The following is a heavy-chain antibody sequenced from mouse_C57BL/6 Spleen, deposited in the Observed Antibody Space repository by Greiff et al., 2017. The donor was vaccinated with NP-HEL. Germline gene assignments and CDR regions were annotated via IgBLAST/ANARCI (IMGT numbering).Heavy chain of an antibody. Sequence: QVQLQQSGPGLVAPSQSLSITCTVSGFSLTSYGVHWVRQPPGKGLEWLVVIWSDGSSTYNSALKSRLSISKDNSKSQVFLKMNSLQTDDTAMYYCARQGGNDDYLDYWGQGTTLTVSS. CDR1: GFSLTSYG. D-gene: IGHD1-1*02. V-gene: IGHV2-6-1*01. CDR3: ARQGGNDDYLDY. CDR2: IWSDGSS. J-gene: IGHJ2*01.